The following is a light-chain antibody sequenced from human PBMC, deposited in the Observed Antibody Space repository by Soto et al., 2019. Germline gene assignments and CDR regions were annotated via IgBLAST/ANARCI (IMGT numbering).Light chain of an antibody. Sequence: EIVLTQAPATLSVSPGERATLSCRASQSVSSNLAWYQQKPGQAPRLLIYDASNRATGIPARFSGSGSGTDFTLTISSLEPEDFAVYYCQQRSNWPLITFGQGTRLVI. CDR2: DAS. CDR1: QSVSSN. CDR3: QQRSNWPLIT. V-gene: IGKV3-11*01. J-gene: IGKJ5*01.